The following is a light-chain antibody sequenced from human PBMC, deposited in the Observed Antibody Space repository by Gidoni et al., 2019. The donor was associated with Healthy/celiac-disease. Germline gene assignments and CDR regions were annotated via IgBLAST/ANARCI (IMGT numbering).Light chain of an antibody. Sequence: DIPMTQSPSSLSASVGERVTITCQASQDISNYLNWYQQKPGKAPKLLIYDASNLETGVPSRFSGSGSGTDFTFTISSLQPEDIATYYCQQYDNLLPLTFGGGTKVEIK. CDR2: DAS. J-gene: IGKJ4*01. CDR1: QDISNY. CDR3: QQYDNLLPLT. V-gene: IGKV1-33*01.